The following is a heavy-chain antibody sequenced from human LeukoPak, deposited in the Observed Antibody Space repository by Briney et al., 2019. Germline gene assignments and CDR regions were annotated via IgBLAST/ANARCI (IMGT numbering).Heavy chain of an antibody. CDR2: ISGSGGST. J-gene: IGHJ4*02. D-gene: IGHD6-19*01. CDR1: GFTFSTYS. CDR3: AKQKQWLAPGYFDY. Sequence: PGGSLRLSCAASGFTFSTYSMNWVRQAPGKGLEWVSAISGSGGSTYYADSVKGRFTISRDNSKNTLYLQMNSLRAEDTAVYYCAKQKQWLAPGYFDYWGQGTLVTVSS. V-gene: IGHV3-23*01.